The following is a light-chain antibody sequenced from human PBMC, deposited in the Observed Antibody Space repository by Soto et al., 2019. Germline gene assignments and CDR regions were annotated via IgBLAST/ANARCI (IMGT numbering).Light chain of an antibody. CDR3: GTWDYSLSAWV. CDR1: SSNIANNY. J-gene: IGLJ3*02. CDR2: ENN. Sequence: QSVLTQPPSVSAAPGQKVTISCSGSSSNIANNYVSWYQHLPGTTPKLLIYENNKRPSGIPDRFSGSKSGTSATLGITGLQTGDEADYYCGTWDYSLSAWVFGGGTKLTVL. V-gene: IGLV1-51*02.